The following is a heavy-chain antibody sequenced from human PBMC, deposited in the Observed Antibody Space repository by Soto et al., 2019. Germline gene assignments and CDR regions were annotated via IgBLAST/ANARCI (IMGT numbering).Heavy chain of an antibody. Sequence: QVQLQQWGAGLLKPSETLSLTCAVYGGSVSSYYWSWIRQPPGKGLEWIGEINPSGSTNYTPSLKSRVTISGDTPKNQFSLKLTSVTAADTALYYCARGRDGGASYLGQGTLVTVSS. CDR3: ARGRDGGASY. D-gene: IGHD4-17*01. CDR1: GGSVSSYY. CDR2: INPSGST. V-gene: IGHV4-34*01. J-gene: IGHJ4*02.